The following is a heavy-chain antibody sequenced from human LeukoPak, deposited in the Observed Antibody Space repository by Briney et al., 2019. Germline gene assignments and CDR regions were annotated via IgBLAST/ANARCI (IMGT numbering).Heavy chain of an antibody. Sequence: PSETLPLTCAVYGGSFSGYYWSWIRQPPGKGLEWIGEINHSGSTNYNPSLKSRVTISVDTSKNQFSLKLSSVTAADTAVYYCARARGYDWSYYWGQGTLVTVSS. V-gene: IGHV4-34*01. D-gene: IGHD5-12*01. CDR1: GGSFSGYY. CDR3: ARARGYDWSYY. J-gene: IGHJ4*02. CDR2: INHSGST.